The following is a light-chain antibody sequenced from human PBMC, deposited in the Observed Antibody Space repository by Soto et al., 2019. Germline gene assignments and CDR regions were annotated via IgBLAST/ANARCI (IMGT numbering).Light chain of an antibody. V-gene: IGLV2-14*01. J-gene: IGLJ1*01. Sequence: QSVLTQPASVSGSPGQSITISCTGTACDVGDHDSVSWYQQHPGKAPTLLIYDVTNRPSGVSNRFSSSQSRNTAAPNIAGLQAEDEADYYCCSYSNCITPAYVFGTGTKVTVL. CDR2: DVT. CDR1: ACDVGDHDS. CDR3: CSYSNCITPAYV.